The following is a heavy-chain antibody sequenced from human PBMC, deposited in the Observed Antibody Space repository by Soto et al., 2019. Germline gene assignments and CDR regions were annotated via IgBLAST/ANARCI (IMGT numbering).Heavy chain of an antibody. CDR3: AKVSGGIGVVPAALN. CDR2: ISGSGGST. CDR1: GHTFHNYA. J-gene: IGHJ4*02. D-gene: IGHD2-2*01. V-gene: IGHV3-23*01. Sequence: EVQLLDSGGGLEQPGGSLRLSCVGSGHTFHNYAMTWVRPAPGKGLEWVSGISGSGGSTYYADSVRGRFTISRDDSKNTLYLQMNSLRAEDTAVYYCAKVSGGIGVVPAALNWGQGTLVTVSS.